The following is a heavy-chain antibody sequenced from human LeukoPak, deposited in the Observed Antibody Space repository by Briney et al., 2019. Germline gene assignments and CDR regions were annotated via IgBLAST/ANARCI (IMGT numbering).Heavy chain of an antibody. J-gene: IGHJ4*02. Sequence: ASVKVSCKTSGYPFTTYEINWVRQAPGQGLEWMGWISAYNGNTNYAQKLQGRVTMTTDTSTSTAYMELRSLRSDDTAVYYCARFSSSGSYLFDYWGQGTLVTVSS. V-gene: IGHV1-18*01. CDR2: ISAYNGNT. D-gene: IGHD1-26*01. CDR1: GYPFTTYE. CDR3: ARFSSSGSYLFDY.